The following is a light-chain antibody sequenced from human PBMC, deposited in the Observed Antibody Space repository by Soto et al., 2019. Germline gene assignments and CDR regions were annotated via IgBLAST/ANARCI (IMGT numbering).Light chain of an antibody. CDR2: GNS. J-gene: IGLJ3*02. V-gene: IGLV1-40*01. Sequence: QSVLTQPPSVSGAPGQRVTISCTGSSSNIGAGYDVHWYQQLPGTAPKLLIYGNSNRPSGVPDRFSGSKSGTSASLAITGLQAEDEADYYCQSYDSSLSGSGLVLGGGTTLTVL. CDR1: SSNIGAGYD. CDR3: QSYDSSLSGSGLV.